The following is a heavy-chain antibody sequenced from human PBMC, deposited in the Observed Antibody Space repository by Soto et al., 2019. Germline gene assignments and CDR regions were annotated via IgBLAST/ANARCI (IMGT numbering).Heavy chain of an antibody. V-gene: IGHV3-23*01. CDR2: ISGSGGST. J-gene: IGHJ4*02. D-gene: IGHD2-15*01. CDR1: GFTFSSYA. CDR3: AKDVPRTHIVVVVAATADY. Sequence: GGSLRLSCAASGFTFSSYAMSWVRQAPGKGLEWVSAISGSGGSTYYADSVKGRFTISRDNSKNTLYLQMNSLRAEDTAVYYCAKDVPRTHIVVVVAATADYWGQGTLVTVSS.